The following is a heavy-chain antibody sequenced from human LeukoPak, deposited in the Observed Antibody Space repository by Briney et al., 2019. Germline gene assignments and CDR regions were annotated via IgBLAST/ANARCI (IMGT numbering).Heavy chain of an antibody. CDR1: GFTFSNYV. CDR3: AKEVESSTWYIDY. CDR2: ISASGGSR. V-gene: IGHV3-23*01. J-gene: IGHJ4*02. D-gene: IGHD6-13*01. Sequence: PGKSLRLSCAASGFTFSNYVMNWVRQAPGKGLEWVSAISASGGSRFYTDSVKGRFTISRDNSKNTLFLQMNSLRVEDTAVYYCAKEVESSTWYIDYWGQGTLVSISS.